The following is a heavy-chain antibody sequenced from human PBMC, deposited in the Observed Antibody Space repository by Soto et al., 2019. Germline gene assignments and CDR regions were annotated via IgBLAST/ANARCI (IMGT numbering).Heavy chain of an antibody. CDR1: GGSISPYY. V-gene: IGHV4-4*07. CDR3: AREGGYYDSSGSGVYHYYGVDV. D-gene: IGHD3-22*01. J-gene: IGHJ6*02. Sequence: QVQLQESGPGPVKPSETLSLTCTVSGGSISPYYWSWIRQAAGKGLEWIGRIYTSGSTNYNPSLKSRVIMSLDMSKKQFSLKVRSVTAADTAVYYCAREGGYYDSSGSGVYHYYGVDVWGQGTTVTVSS. CDR2: IYTSGST.